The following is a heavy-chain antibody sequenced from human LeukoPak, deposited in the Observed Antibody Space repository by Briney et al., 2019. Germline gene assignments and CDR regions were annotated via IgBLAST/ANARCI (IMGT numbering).Heavy chain of an antibody. Sequence: PGGSLRLSCAASGFSFSSYAVSWVRQAPGKGLAWVSGISDGGSRTYYADSVKGRFTISRDDSKNTLYLQMNSLRAEDTAVYYCAKVQLGIGVDYWGQGTLVTVSS. D-gene: IGHD7-27*01. CDR1: GFSFSSYA. CDR2: ISDGGSRT. J-gene: IGHJ4*02. CDR3: AKVQLGIGVDY. V-gene: IGHV3-23*01.